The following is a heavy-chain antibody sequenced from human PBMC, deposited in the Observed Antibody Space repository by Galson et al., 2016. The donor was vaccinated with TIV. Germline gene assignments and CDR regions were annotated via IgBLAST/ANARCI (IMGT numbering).Heavy chain of an antibody. Sequence: SVKVSCKASGYTFTHYYLHWVRQAPGQGLEWVGRINPNSGGTDYAPKFQGRVTMTRETSISTAYLELSSLTSDDTAFYYCARDYDLLTGHSSFDWWGQGTVVTVSS. J-gene: IGHJ4*02. CDR2: INPNSGGT. V-gene: IGHV1-2*06. D-gene: IGHD3-9*01. CDR1: GYTFTHYY. CDR3: ARDYDLLTGHSSFDW.